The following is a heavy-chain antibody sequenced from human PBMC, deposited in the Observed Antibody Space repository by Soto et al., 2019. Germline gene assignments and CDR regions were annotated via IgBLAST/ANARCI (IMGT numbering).Heavy chain of an antibody. J-gene: IGHJ4*02. D-gene: IGHD1-26*01. V-gene: IGHV3-53*01. CDR3: ARDASSGTFIFDY. CDR2: IYSGGTT. Sequence: PGGSLRLSCAASGFTVTSNYMDWVRQAPGKGLEWVSLIYSGGTTYYADSVKGRFTISRDNSKNTVYLQMNSLRAEDTAVYYCARDASSGTFIFDYCGPGPLVTVYS. CDR1: GFTVTSNY.